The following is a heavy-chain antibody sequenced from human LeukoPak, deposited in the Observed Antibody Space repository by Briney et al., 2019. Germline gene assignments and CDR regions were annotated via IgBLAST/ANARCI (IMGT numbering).Heavy chain of an antibody. J-gene: IGHJ4*02. V-gene: IGHV3-9*01. CDR2: ISWNSGGI. Sequence: GGSLRLSCAASGFTFDDYAMHWVRQAPGKGLEWVSGISWNSGGIGYADSVKGRFTISRDNAKNSLYLQMNSLRAEDTAIYYCAKDRIPDGVWSLDYWGQGALVTVSS. CDR3: AKDRIPDGVWSLDY. D-gene: IGHD2-8*01. CDR1: GFTFDDYA.